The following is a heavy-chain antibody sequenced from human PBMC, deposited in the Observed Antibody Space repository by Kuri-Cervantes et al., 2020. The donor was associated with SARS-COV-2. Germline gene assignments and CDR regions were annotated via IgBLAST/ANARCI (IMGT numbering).Heavy chain of an antibody. Sequence: ESLKISCTVSGGSINNYYWSWIRQPPGKGLEWIGYISDSGSTKYNPSLKSRVTTSVDTSKNQFSLKMSSVTAADTAVYYCARHDYGDPLTYYYGMDVWGQGTTVTVSS. V-gene: IGHV4-59*01. CDR2: ISDSGST. CDR3: ARHDYGDPLTYYYGMDV. CDR1: GGSINNYY. D-gene: IGHD4-17*01. J-gene: IGHJ6*02.